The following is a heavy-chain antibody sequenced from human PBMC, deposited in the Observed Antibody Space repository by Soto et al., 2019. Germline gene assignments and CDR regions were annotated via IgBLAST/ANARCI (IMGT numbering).Heavy chain of an antibody. D-gene: IGHD3-10*01. CDR1: GGSIRSSSYY. V-gene: IGHV4-39*02. J-gene: IGHJ6*02. CDR3: ARLSYYYGSGGMYAMDV. Sequence: SETLSLTCTVSGGSIRSSSYYWVWIRQPPGKGLEWIGYIYYSGSTYYNPSLKSRITISVDTSKNHFSLNLSSVTAADTSVYYCARLSYYYGSGGMYAMDVWGQGTAVTVSS. CDR2: IYYSGST.